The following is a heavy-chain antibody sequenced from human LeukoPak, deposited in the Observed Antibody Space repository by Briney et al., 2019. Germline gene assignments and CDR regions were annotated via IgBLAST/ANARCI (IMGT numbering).Heavy chain of an antibody. CDR2: IRHDGSEK. J-gene: IGHJ6*03. D-gene: IGHD3-10*01. CDR3: ARDRGPYYYYYMDV. Sequence: EGSLRLSCAASEFPFWNYWMSWVRQAPGKRLEWVANIRHDGSEKNYVDSVKGRFTISRDNAKDLLYLQLNSLRAEDTAVYYCARDRGPYYYYYMDVWGKGTTVTVSS. V-gene: IGHV3-7*01. CDR1: EFPFWNYW.